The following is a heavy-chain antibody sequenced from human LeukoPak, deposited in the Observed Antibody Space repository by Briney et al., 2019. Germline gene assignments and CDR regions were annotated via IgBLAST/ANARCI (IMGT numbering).Heavy chain of an antibody. CDR1: GFTFRNYA. CDR3: AKAYSSGYWDYFDY. V-gene: IGHV3-23*01. J-gene: IGHJ4*02. CDR2: ISGSGGST. D-gene: IGHD3-22*01. Sequence: GGSLRLSCAASGFTFRNYAMSGVRQAPGKGLEWVSGISGSGGSTYYADSVKGRFPISRDNSKNTLYMEMNSLRAEDSAVYYCAKAYSSGYWDYFDYWGQGTLVTVSS.